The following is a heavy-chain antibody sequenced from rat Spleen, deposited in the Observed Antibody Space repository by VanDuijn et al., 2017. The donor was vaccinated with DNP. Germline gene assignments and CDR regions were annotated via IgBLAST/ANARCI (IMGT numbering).Heavy chain of an antibody. CDR2: IIYDGSST. D-gene: IGHD1-7*01. CDR1: GFTFSDYA. CDR3: ATSSYFGYDYGFAY. Sequence: EVQLVESGGDLVQPGRSLKLSCAASGFTFSDYAMAWVRQSPKKGLEWVATIIYDGSSTYYRDSVRGRFTISRDHARSTLYLQMDSLRSEDTATYYCATSSYFGYDYGFAYWGQGTLVTVSS. J-gene: IGHJ3*01. V-gene: IGHV5S10*01.